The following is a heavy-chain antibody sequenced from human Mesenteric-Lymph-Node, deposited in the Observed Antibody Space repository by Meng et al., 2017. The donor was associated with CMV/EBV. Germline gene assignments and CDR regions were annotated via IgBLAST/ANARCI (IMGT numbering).Heavy chain of an antibody. CDR3: TTDLYDILTGYRTDI. CDR1: GFTFSKAW. Sequence: GGSLRLSCVASGFTFSKAWMSWVRQAPGKGLEWVGRIRRKTDGGTTDYAAPVKGRFTISRDDSKNTLYLQMNSLKTEDTAVYYCTTDLYDILTGYRTDIWGQGTMVTVSS. V-gene: IGHV3-15*01. J-gene: IGHJ3*02. D-gene: IGHD3-9*01. CDR2: IRRKTDGGTT.